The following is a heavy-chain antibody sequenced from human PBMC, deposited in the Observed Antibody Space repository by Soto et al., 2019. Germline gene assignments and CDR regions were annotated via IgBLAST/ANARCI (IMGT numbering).Heavy chain of an antibody. Sequence: GASVKVSCKTSGYTFTTYGVSWVRQAPGQGLEWMGMIDPSGGKTNYAQKFQGRVTMTRDTSTSTVYMALSSLRSEDTAIYFCARVMRSLLSITALDTWGQGTLVTVSS. V-gene: IGHV1-46*01. J-gene: IGHJ5*02. CDR3: ARVMRSLLSITALDT. CDR1: GYTFTTYG. D-gene: IGHD5-18*01. CDR2: IDPSGGKT.